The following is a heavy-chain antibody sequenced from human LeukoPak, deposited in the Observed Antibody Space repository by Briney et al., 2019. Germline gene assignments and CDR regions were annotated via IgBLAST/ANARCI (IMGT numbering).Heavy chain of an antibody. J-gene: IGHJ4*02. Sequence: ASVKVSCKASGYTFTDYYMHWVRQAPGQGLEWMAWISPNSGGTSYAQNSQGRVTMTRDTAINTAYMELSRLRSDDTAVYFCARVVSGGVIWAYWGQGTLVTVSS. V-gene: IGHV1-2*02. CDR2: ISPNSGGT. D-gene: IGHD3-16*01. CDR3: ARVVSGGVIWAY. CDR1: GYTFTDYY.